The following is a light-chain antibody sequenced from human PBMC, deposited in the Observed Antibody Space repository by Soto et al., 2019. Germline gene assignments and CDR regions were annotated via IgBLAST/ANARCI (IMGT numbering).Light chain of an antibody. J-gene: IGLJ2*01. CDR3: SSYTSSSTYVV. CDR1: SSDVGGYNY. Sequence: QSALTQPASVSGSPGQSITISCTGTSSDVGGYNYVSWYPPPPGKAPQIMIYDXXXPXXXXXXXXXGSKSGNTASLTIAGXXAEDEXXYYCSSYTSSSTYVVFGGGTKLTV. CDR2: DXX. V-gene: IGLV2-14*01.